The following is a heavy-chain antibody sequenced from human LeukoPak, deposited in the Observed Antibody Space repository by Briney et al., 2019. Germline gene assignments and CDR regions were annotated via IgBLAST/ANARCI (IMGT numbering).Heavy chain of an antibody. CDR3: ARDSFGSGSWYGPYYYYGMDV. D-gene: IGHD6-13*01. CDR1: GGSISSCY. J-gene: IGHJ6*02. CDR2: IYYSGST. Sequence: SETLSLTCTVSGGSISSCYWSWIRQPPGKGLEWIGYIYYSGSTNYNPSLKSRVTISADTSKNQFSLKLSSVTAADTAVYYCARDSFGSGSWYGPYYYYGMDVWGQGTTVTVSS. V-gene: IGHV4-59*01.